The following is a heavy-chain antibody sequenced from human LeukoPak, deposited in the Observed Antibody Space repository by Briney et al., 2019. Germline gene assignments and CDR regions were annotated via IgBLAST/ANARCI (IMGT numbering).Heavy chain of an antibody. CDR3: ARGSSSWYFDY. Sequence: ASVKVSCKASGYTFTGYYMHWVRQAPGQGLEWMGLINPNSGGTIYAQKFQGRVTMSRDTSISTAYMELSRLRSDDTAVYYCARGSSSWYFDYWGQGTLVTVSS. CDR2: INPNSGGT. V-gene: IGHV1-2*02. D-gene: IGHD6-13*01. J-gene: IGHJ4*02. CDR1: GYTFTGYY.